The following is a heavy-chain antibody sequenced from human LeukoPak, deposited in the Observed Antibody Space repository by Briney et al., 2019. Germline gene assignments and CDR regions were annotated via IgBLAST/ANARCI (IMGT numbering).Heavy chain of an antibody. Sequence: PGGSLRLSCAASGFTFSSYSMNWVRQAPGKGLEWVSSISSSSSYIYYADSVKGRFTISRDNSKNTLYLQMNSLRAEDTAVYYCAKDGYYYDSSGYYYYYYYYMDVWGKGTTVTVSS. CDR2: ISSSSSYI. CDR1: GFTFSSYS. D-gene: IGHD3-22*01. J-gene: IGHJ6*03. CDR3: AKDGYYYDSSGYYYYYYYYMDV. V-gene: IGHV3-21*01.